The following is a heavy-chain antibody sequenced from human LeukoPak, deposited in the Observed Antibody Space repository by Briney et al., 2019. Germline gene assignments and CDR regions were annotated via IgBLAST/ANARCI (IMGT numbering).Heavy chain of an antibody. V-gene: IGHV3-23*01. CDR2: ITHNGDRA. J-gene: IGHJ1*01. CDR3: AIMHGYYDGSGYWVQ. D-gene: IGHD3-22*01. Sequence: GGSLRLSCAASGFTFGSYGMSWVRQAPGKGLEWVSFITHNGDRASYADSVKGRFTISRDNPRNTLYMQMNSLRDEDTAVYECAIMHGYYDGSGYWVQWGQGTLVTVSS. CDR1: GFTFGSYG.